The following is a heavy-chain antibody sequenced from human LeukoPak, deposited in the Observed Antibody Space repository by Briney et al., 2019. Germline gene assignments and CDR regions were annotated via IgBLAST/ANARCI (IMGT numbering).Heavy chain of an antibody. CDR3: ARDNYGADAFDI. J-gene: IGHJ3*02. V-gene: IGHV3-23*01. CDR1: GFTFSSYA. CDR2: ISGSGDST. Sequence: GGSLRLSCAASGFTFSSYAMSWVRQAPGKGLEWVSAISGSGDSTYYADSVKGRFTISRDNSKNTLYLQMNSLRAEDTAVYYCARDNYGADAFDIWGQGTMVTVSS. D-gene: IGHD4-17*01.